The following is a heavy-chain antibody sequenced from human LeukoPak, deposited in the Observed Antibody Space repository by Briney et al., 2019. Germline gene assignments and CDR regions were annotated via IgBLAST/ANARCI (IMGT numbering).Heavy chain of an antibody. D-gene: IGHD5-12*01. CDR2: IYPGDSDT. J-gene: IGHJ4*02. Sequence: GESLKISCKGSGYSFTSYWIGWVRQMPGKGLEWMGIIYPGDSDTRYSPSIQGQVTISADKSISTAYLQWSSLKASDTAMYYCASQGYSGYDSGTYFDYWGQGTLVTVSS. V-gene: IGHV5-51*01. CDR1: GYSFTSYW. CDR3: ASQGYSGYDSGTYFDY.